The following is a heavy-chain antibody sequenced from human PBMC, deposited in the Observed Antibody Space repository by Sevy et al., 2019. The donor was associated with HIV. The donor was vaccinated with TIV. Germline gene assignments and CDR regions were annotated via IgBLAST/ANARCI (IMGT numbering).Heavy chain of an antibody. D-gene: IGHD3-10*01. V-gene: IGHV1-18*04. Sequence: ASVKVSCKASGYNFASDGFSWVRQAPGQGLEWMGWIGVYNGNAKYAQVFQDRFTMTTDTSTSTAYMELRSLRSDGTAVYYCARVPTYYYGSATYFDYWGQGTLVTVSS. CDR2: IGVYNGNA. CDR3: ARVPTYYYGSATYFDY. J-gene: IGHJ4*02. CDR1: GYNFASDG.